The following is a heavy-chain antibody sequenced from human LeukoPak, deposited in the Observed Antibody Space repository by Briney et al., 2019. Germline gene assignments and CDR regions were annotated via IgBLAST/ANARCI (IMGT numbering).Heavy chain of an antibody. Sequence: PGGSLRLSCAASEFTCSSYWMSWVRQAPGKRLEWVANIKQDGSEKYYVDSVKGRFTISRDNAKNSLYLQMNSLRAEDTAVYYCARDLVELLFDYWGQGTLVTVSS. CDR3: ARDLVELLFDY. J-gene: IGHJ4*02. D-gene: IGHD3-16*01. V-gene: IGHV3-7*01. CDR1: EFTCSSYW. CDR2: IKQDGSEK.